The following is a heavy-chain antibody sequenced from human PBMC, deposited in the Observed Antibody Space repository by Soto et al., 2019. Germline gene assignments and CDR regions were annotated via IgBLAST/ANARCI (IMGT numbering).Heavy chain of an antibody. V-gene: IGHV3-21*01. D-gene: IGHD3-22*01. Sequence: ESGGGLVKPGGSLRLSCAASGFTFSTYSMNWVRQAPGKGLEWVSSISSSSSYIDYAASVKGRFTISRDNAKNSLYLQMNSLRAEDTAVYYCARGYHYYDSSGYDKWDAFDIWGQGTMVTVSS. CDR2: ISSSSSYI. J-gene: IGHJ3*02. CDR1: GFTFSTYS. CDR3: ARGYHYYDSSGYDKWDAFDI.